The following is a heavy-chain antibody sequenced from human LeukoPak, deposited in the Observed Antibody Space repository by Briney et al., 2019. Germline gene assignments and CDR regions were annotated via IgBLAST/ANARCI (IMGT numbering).Heavy chain of an antibody. J-gene: IGHJ4*02. Sequence: GASVKVSCKXSGGTFSSYAISWVRQAPGQGLEWVGRIIPIFGTANYAQKFQGRVTITTDESTSTAYMELSSLRSEDTAVYYCASLGTDSDWGQGTLVTVSS. CDR1: GGTFSSYA. CDR2: IIPIFGTA. V-gene: IGHV1-69*05. D-gene: IGHD3-22*01. CDR3: ASLGTDSD.